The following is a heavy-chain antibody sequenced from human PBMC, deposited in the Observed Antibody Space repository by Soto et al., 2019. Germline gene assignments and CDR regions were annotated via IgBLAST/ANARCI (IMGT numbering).Heavy chain of an antibody. CDR1: GYTFTSYA. CDR2: INAGNGNT. D-gene: IGHD3-3*01. CDR3: ARDHAIFGVATYTYYYYYGMDV. J-gene: IGHJ6*02. Sequence: QVQLVQSGAEVKKPGASVKVSCKASGYTFTSYAMHWVRQAPGQRLEWMGWINAGNGNTKYSQKFQGRVTITRDTSASTAYMELSSLRSEDTAVYYCARDHAIFGVATYTYYYYYGMDVWGQGTTVTVSS. V-gene: IGHV1-3*01.